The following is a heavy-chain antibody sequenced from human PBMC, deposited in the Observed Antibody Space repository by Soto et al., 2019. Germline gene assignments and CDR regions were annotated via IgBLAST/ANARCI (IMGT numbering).Heavy chain of an antibody. Sequence: PGGSLRLSCAASGFTFSSYGMHWVRQAPGKGLEWVAVISYDGSNKYYADSVKGRFTISRDNSKNTLYLQMNSLRAEDTAVYYCAKDLAIYSSSWYVAFDIWGQGTMVTVSS. J-gene: IGHJ3*02. CDR1: GFTFSSYG. V-gene: IGHV3-30*18. CDR3: AKDLAIYSSSWYVAFDI. D-gene: IGHD6-13*01. CDR2: ISYDGSNK.